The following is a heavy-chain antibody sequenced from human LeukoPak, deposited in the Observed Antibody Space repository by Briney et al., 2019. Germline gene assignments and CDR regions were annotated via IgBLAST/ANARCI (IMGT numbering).Heavy chain of an antibody. D-gene: IGHD2-2*01. CDR2: INHSGST. Sequence: SSETLSLTCAVYGGSFSGYYWSWIRQPPGKGLEWIGEINHSGSTNYNPSLKSRVTISVDTSKNQFSLKLSSVTAADTAVYYCAHIVVVPGEPGHYFDYWGQGTLVTVSS. CDR1: GGSFSGYY. J-gene: IGHJ4*02. CDR3: AHIVVVPGEPGHYFDY. V-gene: IGHV4-34*01.